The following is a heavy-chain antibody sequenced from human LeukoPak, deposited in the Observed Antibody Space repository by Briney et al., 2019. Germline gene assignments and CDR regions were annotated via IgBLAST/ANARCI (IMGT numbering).Heavy chain of an antibody. CDR3: AKDLVGATN. J-gene: IGHJ4*02. CDR1: GLTFSSYA. V-gene: IGHV3-23*01. Sequence: GGSLKLPFAAPGLTFSSYAMSGFGQAPGKGLEWVSAISGSGGSTYYADSVKGRFTISRDNSKNTLYLQMNSLRAEDTAVYYCAKDLVGATNWGQGTLVTVSS. D-gene: IGHD1-26*01. CDR2: ISGSGGST.